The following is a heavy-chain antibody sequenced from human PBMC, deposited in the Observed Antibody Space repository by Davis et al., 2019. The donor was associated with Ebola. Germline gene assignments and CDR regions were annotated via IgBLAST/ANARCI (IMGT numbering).Heavy chain of an antibody. D-gene: IGHD2-2*02. J-gene: IGHJ4*02. CDR3: ARHDCTSSNCYNNAFDF. CDR1: GFTFSSYA. CDR2: NSASGST. Sequence: GESLKISCAASGFTFSSYAMSWVRQAPGKGLEWVSVNSASGSTYYADSVKGRFTISRDNANNSLYLQMNSLRAEDTALYFCARHDCTSSNCYNNAFDFWGQGTLVTVSS. V-gene: IGHV3-23*01.